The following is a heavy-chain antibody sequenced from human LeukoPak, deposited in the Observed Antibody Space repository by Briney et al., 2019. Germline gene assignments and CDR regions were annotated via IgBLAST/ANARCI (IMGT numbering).Heavy chain of an antibody. CDR1: GFTFSTYS. CDR2: ISSTSGYI. Sequence: GGSLRLSCAASGFTFSTYSMNWVRQAPGKGLEWVSSISSTSGYISYTDSVKGRFTISRDNAKNSLYLQMNSLRAEDTAVNHCTRRHCSATNYFYFEDRGHRTLVT. J-gene: IGHJ4*03. CDR3: TRRHCSATNYFYFED. D-gene: IGHD1-26*01. V-gene: IGHV3-21*01.